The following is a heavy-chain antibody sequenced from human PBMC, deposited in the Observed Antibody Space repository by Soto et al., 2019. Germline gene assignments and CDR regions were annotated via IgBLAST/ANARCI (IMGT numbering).Heavy chain of an antibody. CDR2: ISSSSSYI. Sequence: GGSLRLSCAASGFTFSSYSMNWVRQAPGKGLEWVSSISSSSSYIYYADSVKGRFTISRDNAKNSLYLQMNSLRAEDTAVYYCARLPVGAKDPLIDYWGQGTLVTVSS. D-gene: IGHD1-26*01. CDR3: ARLPVGAKDPLIDY. J-gene: IGHJ4*02. CDR1: GFTFSSYS. V-gene: IGHV3-21*01.